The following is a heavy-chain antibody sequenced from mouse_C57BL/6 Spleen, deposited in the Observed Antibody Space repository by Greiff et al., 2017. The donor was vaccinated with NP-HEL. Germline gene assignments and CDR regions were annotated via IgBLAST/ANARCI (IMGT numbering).Heavy chain of an antibody. CDR2: IRNKANGYTT. Sequence: EVMLVESGGGLVQPGGSLSLSCAASGFTFTDYYMSLVRQPPGKALEWLGFIRNKANGYTTEYSASVKGRFTISRDNSQSILYLQMNALRAEDSATYYCARYNDGYFWYFDVWGTGTTVTVSS. V-gene: IGHV7-3*01. D-gene: IGHD2-3*01. J-gene: IGHJ1*03. CDR3: ARYNDGYFWYFDV. CDR1: GFTFTDYY.